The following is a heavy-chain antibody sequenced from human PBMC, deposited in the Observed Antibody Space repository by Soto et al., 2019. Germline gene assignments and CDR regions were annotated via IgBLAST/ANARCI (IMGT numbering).Heavy chain of an antibody. D-gene: IGHD3-3*01. CDR1: GFPFSSYS. J-gene: IGHJ6*03. CDR3: ARALRFLEWLSPNMDV. V-gene: IGHV3-48*01. CDR2: ISSSSSTI. Sequence: GGSLSLSCAASGFPFSSYSMNWVRQAPGKGLEWVSYISSSSSTIYYADSVKGRFTISRDNAKNSLYLQMNSLRAEDTAVYYCARALRFLEWLSPNMDVWGKGTTVTVSS.